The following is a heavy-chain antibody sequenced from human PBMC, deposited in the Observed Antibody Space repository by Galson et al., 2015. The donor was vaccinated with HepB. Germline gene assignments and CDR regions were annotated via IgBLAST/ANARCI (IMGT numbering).Heavy chain of an antibody. D-gene: IGHD2-15*01. J-gene: IGHJ4*02. V-gene: IGHV4-59*01. Sequence: SETLSLTCTVSGGSISSYYWNWIRQPPGKGLEWIGYIYYSGSTNYNPSLKSRVTISVDTSKNQFSLRLSSVTAADTAVYYCARESRIFGYCSGGSCYSSAFDYWGQGTLVTVSS. CDR3: ARESRIFGYCSGGSCYSSAFDY. CDR1: GGSISSYY. CDR2: IYYSGST.